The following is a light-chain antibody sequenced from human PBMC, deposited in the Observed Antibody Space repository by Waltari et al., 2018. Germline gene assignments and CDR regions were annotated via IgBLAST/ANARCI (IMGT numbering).Light chain of an antibody. CDR3: QALGTGAWV. V-gene: IGLV3-1*01. Sequence: SYELTQPPSVSVSPGQTASITCSGDILGNKYASWYQQKPGQSPLLVIYQDTKRPSEIPGRFSGSKSANAATLTITGTQAVDEADYYCQALGTGAWVFGGGTKLTVL. J-gene: IGLJ3*02. CDR1: ILGNKY. CDR2: QDT.